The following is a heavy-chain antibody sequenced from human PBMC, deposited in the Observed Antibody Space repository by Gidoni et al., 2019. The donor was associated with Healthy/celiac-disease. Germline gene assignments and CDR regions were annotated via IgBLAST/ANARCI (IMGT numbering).Heavy chain of an antibody. J-gene: IGHJ6*02. CDR3: ARDGGKPPRYYYGMDV. Sequence: QVQLQESGPGLVKPSQTLSLTCTVSGGSISSAGYYWSWIRQHPGKGLEWIGYIYYSGSTYYNPSLKSRVTISVDTSKNQFSLKLSSVTAADTAVYYCARDGGKPPRYYYGMDVWGQGTTVTVSS. CDR1: GGSISSAGYY. V-gene: IGHV4-31*03. D-gene: IGHD2-15*01. CDR2: IYYSGST.